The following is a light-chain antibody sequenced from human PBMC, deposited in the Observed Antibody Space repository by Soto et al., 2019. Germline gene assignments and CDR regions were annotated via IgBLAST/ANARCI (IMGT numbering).Light chain of an antibody. Sequence: QSALTQPRSVSGSPGQSFTISCTGTSSDVGGYNYVSWYQQHPGKAPKLMIYDVSKRPSGVPDRFSGSKSGNTASLTISGLQAEDEADYYCCSYAGSYTWVLGGGTKLTVL. CDR2: DVS. V-gene: IGLV2-11*01. J-gene: IGLJ3*02. CDR1: SSDVGGYNY. CDR3: CSYAGSYTWV.